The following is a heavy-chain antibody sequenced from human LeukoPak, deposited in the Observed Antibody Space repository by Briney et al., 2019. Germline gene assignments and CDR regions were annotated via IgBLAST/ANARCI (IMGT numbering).Heavy chain of an antibody. Sequence: GGSLRLSCAASGFTFDDYGMSWVRQVPEKGLEWVSDVSWDGSSTGYADSVKGRFTISRDNARSVLYLEMNSLRAEDTAFYYCARDPYGDHASWTDYWGQGTLVTVSS. CDR1: GFTFDDYG. D-gene: IGHD4-17*01. CDR2: VSWDGSST. V-gene: IGHV3-20*04. CDR3: ARDPYGDHASWTDY. J-gene: IGHJ4*02.